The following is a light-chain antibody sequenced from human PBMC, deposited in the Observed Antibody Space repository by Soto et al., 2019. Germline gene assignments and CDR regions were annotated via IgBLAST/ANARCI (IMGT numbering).Light chain of an antibody. CDR2: STN. V-gene: IGLV8-61*01. CDR1: SGSVSTTYY. CDR3: VLYLGSGIWV. J-gene: IGLJ3*02. Sequence: QAVVTQEPSFSVSPGGTVTLTCALNSGSVSTTYYPSWYQQTPGQAPRTLIYSTNTRSSGVPDRFSGSILGNKAALTITGAQADDEAHYYCVLYLGSGIWVFGGGTKLTVL.